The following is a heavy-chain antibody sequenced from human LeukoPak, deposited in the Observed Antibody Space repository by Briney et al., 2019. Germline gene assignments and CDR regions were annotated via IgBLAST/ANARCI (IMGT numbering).Heavy chain of an antibody. J-gene: IGHJ4*02. V-gene: IGHV4-34*01. CDR3: ARETDYGDYVIGRTGVGPGDF. CDR1: GGSFSGYY. CDR2: INHSGNT. Sequence: SETLSLTCGVSGGSFSGYYWTWIRQLPGKGLEWMGEINHSGNTIYNPSLKSRVIISIDTLKNQISLNMRSVTAADTAVYYCARETDYGDYVIGRTGVGPGDFWGQGALVTVSS. D-gene: IGHD4-17*01.